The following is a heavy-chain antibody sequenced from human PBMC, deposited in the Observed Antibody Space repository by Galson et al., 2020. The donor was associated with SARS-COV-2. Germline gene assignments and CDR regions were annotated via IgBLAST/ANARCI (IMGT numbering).Heavy chain of an antibody. CDR1: GGSISSSY. D-gene: IGHD2-2*02. V-gene: IGHV4-59*08. CDR2: IYYSGST. J-gene: IGHJ6*03. Sequence: SETLSLTCTVSGGSISSSYWSWTRQPPGKGLEWIGYIYYSGSTHYNPSLKSRVTISVDTSKNQFSLKLSSVTAADTAVYYCASGYCSSTSCYKYPYYYYYYMDGWGKGTTVTVS. CDR3: ASGYCSSTSCYKYPYYYYYYMDG.